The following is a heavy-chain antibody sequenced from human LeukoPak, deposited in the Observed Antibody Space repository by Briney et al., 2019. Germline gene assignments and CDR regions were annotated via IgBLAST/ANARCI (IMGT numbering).Heavy chain of an antibody. Sequence: GASVKVSCKASGYTFTSYGISWVRQAPGQGLEWMGWISAYNGNTNYAQKLQGRVTMTTDTSTSTAYMELRSPRSDDTAVYYCARDRVCSGGSCYRYNWFDPWGQGTLVTVSS. V-gene: IGHV1-18*01. D-gene: IGHD2-15*01. CDR1: GYTFTSYG. J-gene: IGHJ5*02. CDR2: ISAYNGNT. CDR3: ARDRVCSGGSCYRYNWFDP.